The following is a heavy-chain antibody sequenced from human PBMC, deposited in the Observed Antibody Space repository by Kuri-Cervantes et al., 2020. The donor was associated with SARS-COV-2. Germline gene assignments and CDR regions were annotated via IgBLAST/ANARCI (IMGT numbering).Heavy chain of an antibody. D-gene: IGHD3/OR15-3a*01. CDR2: IYHSGST. J-gene: IGHJ6*03. CDR3: ALRTLPWYYYYMDV. Sequence: ESLKISCAVSGYSISSGYYWGWIRQPPGKGLEWIGSIYHSGSTYYNPSLKSRVTISVDTSKNQFSLKLSSGTAADTAVYYCALRTLPWYYYYMDVWGKGTTVTVSS. CDR1: GYSISSGYY. V-gene: IGHV4-38-2*01.